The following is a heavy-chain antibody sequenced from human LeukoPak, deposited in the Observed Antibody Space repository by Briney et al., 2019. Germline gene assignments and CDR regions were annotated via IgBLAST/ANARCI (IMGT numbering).Heavy chain of an antibody. J-gene: IGHJ3*02. V-gene: IGHV1-8*03. D-gene: IGHD2-2*02. CDR2: MNPNSGNT. CDR3: ARVCSSTSCYNDAFDI. CDR1: GYTFTSYG. Sequence: ASVKVSCKASGYTFTSYGISWVRQATGQGLEWMGWMNPNSGNTGYAQKFQGRVTITRNTSISTAYMELSSLRSEDTAVYYCARVCSSTSCYNDAFDIWGQGTMVTLSS.